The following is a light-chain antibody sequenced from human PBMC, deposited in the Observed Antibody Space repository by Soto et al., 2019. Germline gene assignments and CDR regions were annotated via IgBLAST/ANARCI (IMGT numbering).Light chain of an antibody. V-gene: IGLV4-69*01. CDR1: SGHRSYA. J-gene: IGLJ2*01. Sequence: QLVLTQSPSASASLGASVKLTCTLSSGHRSYAIAWHQQQPEKGPRYLMKLNSDGSYSKGDGIPDRFSGSSSGAERYLTIPSLQSEDEADYYCQTWGTGIPVFGGGTKLTVL. CDR3: QTWGTGIPV. CDR2: LNSDGSY.